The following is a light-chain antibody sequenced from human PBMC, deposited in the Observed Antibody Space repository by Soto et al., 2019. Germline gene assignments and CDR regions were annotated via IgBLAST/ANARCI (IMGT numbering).Light chain of an antibody. CDR1: SSDVGGYNY. J-gene: IGLJ1*01. CDR3: SSYTSSSTYV. V-gene: IGLV2-14*01. Sequence: QSALTQPASVSGSPGQSITISCTGTSSDVGGYNYDSWYQQHPGKAPKLMIYEVSHRPSGVSNRFSGSKSGNTASLTISGLQAEDEADYYCSSYTSSSTYVFGTGTKVTVL. CDR2: EVS.